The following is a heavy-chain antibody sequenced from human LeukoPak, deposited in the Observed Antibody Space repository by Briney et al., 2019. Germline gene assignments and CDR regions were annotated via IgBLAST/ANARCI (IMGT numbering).Heavy chain of an antibody. V-gene: IGHV3-30-3*01. Sequence: GGSLRLSCAASGFTFSSYAMHWVRQAPGKGLERVAVISYDGSNKYYADSVKGRFTISRDNSKNTLYLQMNSLRAEDTAVYYCAKDSSHYYDSSGYYYFDYWGQGTLVTVSS. CDR3: AKDSSHYYDSSGYYYFDY. D-gene: IGHD3-22*01. J-gene: IGHJ4*02. CDR2: ISYDGSNK. CDR1: GFTFSSYA.